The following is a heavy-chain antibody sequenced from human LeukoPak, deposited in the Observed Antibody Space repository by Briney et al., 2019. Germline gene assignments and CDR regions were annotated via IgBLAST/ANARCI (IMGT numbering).Heavy chain of an antibody. V-gene: IGHV5-51*01. Sequence: GESLKISCKGSGYIFTSYWIGWVRQMPGKGLEWMGIIYPGDSDTKYSPSFQGQVTISVDKSISTAYLQWSSLKASDTAMYYCARRGVWSGYYEQYYFYYGMDVWGQGTTVTVS. CDR1: GYIFTSYW. CDR3: ARRGVWSGYYEQYYFYYGMDV. CDR2: IYPGDSDT. D-gene: IGHD3-3*01. J-gene: IGHJ6*02.